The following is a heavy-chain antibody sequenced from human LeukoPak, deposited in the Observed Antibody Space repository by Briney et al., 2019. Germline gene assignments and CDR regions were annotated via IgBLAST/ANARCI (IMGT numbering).Heavy chain of an antibody. D-gene: IGHD6-13*01. J-gene: IGHJ4*02. CDR1: GGSISNYY. CDR3: AAQVIAAAAPSDF. CDR2: IYDSGST. V-gene: IGHV4-59*08. Sequence: SETLSLTCTVSGGSISNYYWSWIRQPPWKGLEWIGYIYDSGSTNYNPFLKSRVTISVDMSKNQFSLKLRSVTAAYTAVYFCAAQVIAAAAPSDFWGQGAPVTVSS.